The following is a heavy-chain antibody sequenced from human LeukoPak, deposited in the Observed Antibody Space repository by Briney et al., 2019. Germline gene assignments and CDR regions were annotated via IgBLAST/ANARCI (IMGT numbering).Heavy chain of an antibody. CDR3: ARGQTYYFDSSGYRDAFDI. CDR2: MSSTSTTI. CDR1: GFIFGDYN. V-gene: IGHV3-48*01. D-gene: IGHD3-22*01. J-gene: IGHJ3*02. Sequence: GGSLRLSCAASGFIFGDYNMNWVRQVPGKGLEWISYMSSTSTTIFYADSVKGRFTISRDNAKNSLYLQMNSLRAEDTAVYFCARGQTYYFDSSGYRDAFDIWGQGTMVTVSS.